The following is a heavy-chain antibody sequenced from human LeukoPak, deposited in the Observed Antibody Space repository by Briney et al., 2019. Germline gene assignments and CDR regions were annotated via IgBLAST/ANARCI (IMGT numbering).Heavy chain of an antibody. V-gene: IGHV1-2*02. CDR1: GYTFTGYY. J-gene: IGHJ4*02. CDR2: INPNSGGT. Sequence: ASVKVSCKASGYTFTGYYMHWVRQAPGQGLEWMGWINPNSGGTNYAQKVQGRVTMTRDTSISTAYMELSRLRSDDTAVYYCARSSGDILTGYNDYWGKGTLVTVSS. D-gene: IGHD3-9*01. CDR3: ARSSGDILTGYNDY.